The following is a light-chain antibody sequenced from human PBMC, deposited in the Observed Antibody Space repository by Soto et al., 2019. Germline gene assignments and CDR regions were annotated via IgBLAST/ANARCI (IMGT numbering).Light chain of an antibody. V-gene: IGKV3-20*01. Sequence: EIALTQSPGTLSLSPGERATLSCRASQSVSSSYFAWYQQKPGQAPSLLIYGASSRATGIPHTFSGSGSGTDFTFPISRLEPEGCAVFYCQQHGRSHSYTCGQGTKREL. CDR3: QQHGRSHSYT. CDR1: QSVSSSY. CDR2: GAS. J-gene: IGKJ2*01.